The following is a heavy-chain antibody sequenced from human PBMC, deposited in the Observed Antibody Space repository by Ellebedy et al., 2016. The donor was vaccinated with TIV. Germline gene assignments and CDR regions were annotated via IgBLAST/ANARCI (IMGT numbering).Heavy chain of an antibody. CDR2: ISTITNY. V-gene: IGHV3-21*01. D-gene: IGHD2-15*01. J-gene: IGHJ4*02. CDR1: GFTFSTYS. CDR3: SRGGGCGGGTCYYPDF. Sequence: GESLKISCAASGFTFSTYSLNWVRQAPGKGLEWVSSISTITNYADSVRGRFTISRDNAKNSLYLQMNSLRAEDTAVYYCSRGGGCGGGTCYYPDFWGQGTLVTVS.